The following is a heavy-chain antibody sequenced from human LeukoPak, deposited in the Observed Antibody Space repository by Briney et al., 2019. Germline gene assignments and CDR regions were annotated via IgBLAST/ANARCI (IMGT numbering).Heavy chain of an antibody. Sequence: ASVKVSCNASGYIFTDYYIHWVRQAPGQGLEWMGWINPNNGGTNFAQKFQGRVTMTRDTSISTAYMELSRLRSDDTAIYYCAKDQNTGYANNWFDPWGQGTLVTVSS. J-gene: IGHJ5*02. V-gene: IGHV1-2*02. D-gene: IGHD5-12*01. CDR1: GYIFTDYY. CDR2: INPNNGGT. CDR3: AKDQNTGYANNWFDP.